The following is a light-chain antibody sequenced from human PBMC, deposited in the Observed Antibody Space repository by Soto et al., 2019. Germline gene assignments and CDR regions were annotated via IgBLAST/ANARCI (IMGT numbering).Light chain of an antibody. CDR3: AAWDNSVSGRYV. CDR1: SSNIGKNY. J-gene: IGLJ1*01. Sequence: QSVLTQPPSASGTPGQRVTISCSGNSSNIGKNYVYWYQQLPGTAPKLLIYTDNQRPSGVPDRFSGSKSGTSASLAISGLRSEDEADYYCAAWDNSVSGRYVFGTGTSSPS. CDR2: TDN. V-gene: IGLV1-47*02.